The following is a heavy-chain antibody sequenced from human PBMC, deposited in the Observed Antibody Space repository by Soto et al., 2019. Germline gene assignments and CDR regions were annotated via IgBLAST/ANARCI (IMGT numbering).Heavy chain of an antibody. J-gene: IGHJ6*02. Sequence: SVKVSCTASGGTFSSYAISWVRQAPGQGLEWMGGIIPIFGTANYAQKFQGRVTITADESTSTAYMELSSLRSEDTAVYYCARGRITMVRGVTVNYYGMDVWGQGTTVTVAS. D-gene: IGHD3-10*01. CDR2: IIPIFGTA. CDR3: ARGRITMVRGVTVNYYGMDV. V-gene: IGHV1-69*13. CDR1: GGTFSSYA.